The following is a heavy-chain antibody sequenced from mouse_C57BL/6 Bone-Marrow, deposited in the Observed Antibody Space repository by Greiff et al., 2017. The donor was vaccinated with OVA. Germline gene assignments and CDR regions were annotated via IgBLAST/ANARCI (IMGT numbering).Heavy chain of an antibody. D-gene: IGHD1-1*01. V-gene: IGHV1-76*01. Sequence: VKLVESGAELVRPGASVKLSCKASGYTFTDYYINWVKQRPGQGLEWIARIYPGSGNTYYNEKFKGKATLTAEKSSSTAYMQLSSLTSEDSAVYFCASYYYGSRGGYFDVWGTGTTVTVSS. J-gene: IGHJ1*03. CDR3: ASYYYGSRGGYFDV. CDR2: IYPGSGNT. CDR1: GYTFTDYY.